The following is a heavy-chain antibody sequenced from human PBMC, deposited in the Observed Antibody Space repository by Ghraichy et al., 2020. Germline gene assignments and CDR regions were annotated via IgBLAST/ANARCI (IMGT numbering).Heavy chain of an antibody. V-gene: IGHV4-39*01. CDR1: GGSISSSSYY. CDR3: ARLVGGRKLLRLFPYYFDY. Sequence: SETLSLTCTVSGGSISSSSYYWGWIRQPPGKGLEWIGSIYYSGSTYYNPSLKSRVTISVDTSKNQFSLKLSSVTAADTAVYYCARLVGGRKLLRLFPYYFDYWGQGTLVTVSS. CDR2: IYYSGST. J-gene: IGHJ4*02. D-gene: IGHD2-15*01.